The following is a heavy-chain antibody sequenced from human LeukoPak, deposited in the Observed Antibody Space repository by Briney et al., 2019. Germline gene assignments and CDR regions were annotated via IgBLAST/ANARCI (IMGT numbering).Heavy chain of an antibody. CDR3: AITPRYDTSGHPDY. CDR2: IYYSGST. D-gene: IGHD3-22*01. J-gene: IGHJ4*02. CDR1: GGSISTFY. V-gene: IGHV4-59*01. Sequence: SETLFLTCTVSGGSISTFYWSWIRQPPGKGLEWIGYIYYSGSTNYNPSLKSRVTISVDTSKNQFSLKLSSVTAADTAVYYCAITPRYDTSGHPDYWGQGTLVTVSS.